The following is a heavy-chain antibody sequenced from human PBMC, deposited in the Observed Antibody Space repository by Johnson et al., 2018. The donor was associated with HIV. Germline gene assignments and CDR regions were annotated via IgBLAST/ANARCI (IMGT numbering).Heavy chain of an antibody. CDR1: GFIFSNYG. Sequence: QVQLVESGGGVVQPGGSLRLSCAASGFIFSNYGMRWVRQAPGKGLEWVAFIRCDDSNIYYADYVKGRFTISRDNSKNSLYLQMNSLRAEDTAVYYCAREDPCGDEHDAFDIWGQGTMVTVSS. J-gene: IGHJ3*02. CDR3: AREDPCGDEHDAFDI. V-gene: IGHV3-30*02. D-gene: IGHD3-10*01. CDR2: IRCDDSNI.